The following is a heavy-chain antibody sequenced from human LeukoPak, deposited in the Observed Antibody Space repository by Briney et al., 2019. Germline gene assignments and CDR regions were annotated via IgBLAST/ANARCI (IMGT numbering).Heavy chain of an antibody. CDR2: INHSGST. CDR1: GGSYSGYY. D-gene: IGHD5-18*01. V-gene: IGHV4-34*01. CDR3: ARAWIQPWDRNDAFDI. J-gene: IGHJ3*02. Sequence: PSETLSLTCAVYGGSYSGYYWSWIRQPPGKGLEWIGEINHSGSTNYNPSLKSRVTISVDTSKNQFSLKLSSVTAEDTAVYYCARAWIQPWDRNDAFDIWGQGTMVTVSS.